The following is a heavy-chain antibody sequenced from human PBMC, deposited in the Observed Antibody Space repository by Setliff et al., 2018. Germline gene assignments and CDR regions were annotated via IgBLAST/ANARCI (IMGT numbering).Heavy chain of an antibody. CDR2: INHSGST. Sequence: LSLTCVVSGASFSGNYWSWVRQAPGKGLEWIGEINHSGSTNYNPSLKSRVTISIDTSKNQFSLILRSVTAADTAVYYCARGRMRGSCSGPSCTYDPFDIWGQGTPVTVSS. D-gene: IGHD2-2*01. CDR3: ARGRMRGSCSGPSCTYDPFDI. J-gene: IGHJ3*02. CDR1: GASFSGNY. V-gene: IGHV4-34*01.